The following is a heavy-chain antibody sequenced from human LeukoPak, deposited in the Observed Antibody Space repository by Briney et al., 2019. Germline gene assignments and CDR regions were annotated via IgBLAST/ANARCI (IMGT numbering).Heavy chain of an antibody. CDR2: IYYSGST. Sequence: SGTLSLTCTVSGGSISSSSYYWGWIRQPPGKGLEWIGTIYYSGSTYYNPSLKSRVTISVDTSKNQFSLKLSSVTAADTAVYYCARVRYGSGSYYNPFDYWDQGTLVTVSS. D-gene: IGHD3-10*01. V-gene: IGHV4-39*07. CDR3: ARVRYGSGSYYNPFDY. CDR1: GGSISSSSYY. J-gene: IGHJ4*02.